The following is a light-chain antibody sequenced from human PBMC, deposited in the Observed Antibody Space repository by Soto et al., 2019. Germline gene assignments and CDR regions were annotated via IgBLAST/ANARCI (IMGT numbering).Light chain of an antibody. CDR3: QQYYSTPFT. Sequence: DIVMTQSPDSLAVSLGERATINCKSSQSVLYSSNNQNYLAWYQQKPGQPPQLLIYWASTRESGVPDRFSGSGSGTDFTLTISSLQAEDVAVYYCQQYYSTPFTFGPGTKVDIK. CDR1: QSVLYSSNNQNY. V-gene: IGKV4-1*01. CDR2: WAS. J-gene: IGKJ3*01.